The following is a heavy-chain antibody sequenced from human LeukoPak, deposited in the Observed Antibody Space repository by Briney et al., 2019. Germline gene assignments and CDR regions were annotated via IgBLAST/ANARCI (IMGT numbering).Heavy chain of an antibody. V-gene: IGHV3-21*01. J-gene: IGHJ3*02. CDR1: GFTFSSYS. D-gene: IGHD5-18*01. Sequence: GGSLTLSCAASGFTFSSYSMNWLRQAPGKGLEGVTSISSSSSYIYYADSVKGRFTISRDNAKNSLYLQMNSLRAEDTAVYYCARTTAISLAFDIWGQGTMVTVSS. CDR2: ISSSSSYI. CDR3: ARTTAISLAFDI.